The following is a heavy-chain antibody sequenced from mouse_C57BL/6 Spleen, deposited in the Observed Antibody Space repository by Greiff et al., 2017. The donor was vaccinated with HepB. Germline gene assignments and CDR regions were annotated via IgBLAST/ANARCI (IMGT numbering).Heavy chain of an antibody. CDR1: GFTFSDYG. D-gene: IGHD2-1*01. CDR2: ISSGSSTI. Sequence: EVQLVESGGGLVKPGGSLKLSCAASGFTFSDYGMHWVRQAPEKGLEWVAYISSGSSTIHYADTVKGRFTISRDNAKNTLFLQMTSLRSEGTAMYYCARFYYGVFDYWGQGTTLTVSS. V-gene: IGHV5-17*01. CDR3: ARFYYGVFDY. J-gene: IGHJ2*01.